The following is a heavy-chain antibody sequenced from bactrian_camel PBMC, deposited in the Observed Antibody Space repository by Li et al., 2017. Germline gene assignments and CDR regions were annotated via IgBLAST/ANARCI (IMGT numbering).Heavy chain of an antibody. J-gene: IGHJ4*01. V-gene: IGHV3S1*01. Sequence: WSLVLSCAVSGDEYDTACVAWFRQAPGKERERIANIATGAGRTYYADSVKGRFTISRDVTKTTIYLQMVALQPEDSAMYYCAASDVGYCTRDFNYWGQGTQVTV. CDR1: GDEYDTAC. D-gene: IGHD1*01. CDR2: IATGAGRT. CDR3: AASDVGYCTRDFNY.